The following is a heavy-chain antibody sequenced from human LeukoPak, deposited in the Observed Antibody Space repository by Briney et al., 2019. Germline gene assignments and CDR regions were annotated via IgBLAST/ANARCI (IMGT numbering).Heavy chain of an antibody. Sequence: GESLKISCKGSGYSFTSYWIGWVRQMPGKGLEWMGIIYPDDSDTRYSPSFQGQVTISADKSISTAYLQWSSLKASDTAMYYCARVGSNTEYYMDVWGKGTTVTVSS. CDR2: IYPDDSDT. CDR1: GYSFTSYW. V-gene: IGHV5-51*01. D-gene: IGHD1-26*01. J-gene: IGHJ6*03. CDR3: ARVGSNTEYYMDV.